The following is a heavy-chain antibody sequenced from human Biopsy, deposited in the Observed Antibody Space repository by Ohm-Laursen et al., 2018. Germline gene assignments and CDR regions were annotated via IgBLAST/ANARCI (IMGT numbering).Heavy chain of an antibody. D-gene: IGHD4-17*01. J-gene: IGHJ6*02. CDR1: GFTFSNYW. CDR3: ARGFGDHLSATDYGMDV. CDR2: IYNLGTST. Sequence: SLRLSCAASGFTFSNYWMYWVRQAPGKGLEWVSHIYNLGTSTNYADSVRGRFTISRDNAKNTLFLQMNSLRVEDTAVYFCARGFGDHLSATDYGMDVWGQGTTVTVSS. V-gene: IGHV3-74*01.